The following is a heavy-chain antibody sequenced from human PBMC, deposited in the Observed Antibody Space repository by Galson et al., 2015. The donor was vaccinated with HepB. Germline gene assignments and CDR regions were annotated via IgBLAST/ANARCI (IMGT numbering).Heavy chain of an antibody. Sequence: SVKVSCKASGYTFTGYYMHWVRQAPGQGLEWMGRINPNSGGTNYAQKFQGRVTMTRDTSISTAYMELSRLRSDDTAVYYCARDGEYGGKFDPWGQGTLVTVSS. J-gene: IGHJ5*02. V-gene: IGHV1-2*06. CDR3: ARDGEYGGKFDP. CDR1: GYTFTGYY. D-gene: IGHD4-23*01. CDR2: INPNSGGT.